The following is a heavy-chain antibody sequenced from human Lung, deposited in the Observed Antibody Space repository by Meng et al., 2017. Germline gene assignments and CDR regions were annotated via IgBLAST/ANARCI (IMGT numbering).Heavy chain of an antibody. CDR2: INRDGTKP. CDR3: TNDRLNH. D-gene: IGHD1-1*01. J-gene: IGHJ1*01. V-gene: IGHV3-74*01. Sequence: EVQLVEAGGGLVPPGGSLGLVCAASGFTFTDHWMHWVRQGPGKGLVWVSRINRDGTKPTYADSVKGRFTISRDNAKNTLYLQMNNLRAEDTAFYYCTNDRLNHWGQGALVTVSS. CDR1: GFTFTDHW.